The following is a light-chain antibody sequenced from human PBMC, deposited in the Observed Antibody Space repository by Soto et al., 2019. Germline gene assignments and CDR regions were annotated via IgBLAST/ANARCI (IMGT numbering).Light chain of an antibody. J-gene: IGKJ4*01. CDR1: QSVSSY. CDR3: LQRSNWLT. V-gene: IGKV3-11*01. Sequence: EIVLTQSPATLSLSPGERATLSCRASQSVSSYLAWYQQQPGQAPRLLIYGASNRATGIPARFSGSGSGTDFTLTISSLEPEDSAVYYCLQRSNWLTFGGGTKVDIK. CDR2: GAS.